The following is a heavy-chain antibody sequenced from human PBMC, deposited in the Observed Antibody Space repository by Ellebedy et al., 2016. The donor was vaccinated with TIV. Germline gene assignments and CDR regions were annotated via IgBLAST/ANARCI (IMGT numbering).Heavy chain of an antibody. Sequence: SETLSLTXTVSGGSISSSSYYWGWIRQPPGKGLEWIGSIYYSGSTYYNPSLKSRVTISVDTSKNQFSLKLSSVTAADTAVYYCVGFGLEAAPTEGMDYYYYMDVWGKGTTVTVSS. CDR2: IYYSGST. V-gene: IGHV4-39*01. CDR1: GGSISSSSYY. D-gene: IGHD6-13*01. CDR3: VGFGLEAAPTEGMDYYYYMDV. J-gene: IGHJ6*03.